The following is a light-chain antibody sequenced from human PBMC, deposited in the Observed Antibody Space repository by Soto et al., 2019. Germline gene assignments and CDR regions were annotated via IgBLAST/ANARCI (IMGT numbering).Light chain of an antibody. J-gene: IGKJ3*01. CDR1: ESVSHNY. CDR3: QHYSYPRYFS. V-gene: IGKV3-20*01. CDR2: GVS. Sequence: DIVLTQSPGTLSLSPGERATVSCRASESVSHNYLAWYQQKPGQAPRLLIYGVSYRATGIPDRFSGSGSGTEFTLTINRLEPEDSAVYYCQHYSYPRYFSFGPGTKVEIK.